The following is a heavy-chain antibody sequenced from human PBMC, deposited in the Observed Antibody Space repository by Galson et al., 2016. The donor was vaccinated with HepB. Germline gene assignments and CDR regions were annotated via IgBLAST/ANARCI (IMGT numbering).Heavy chain of an antibody. CDR3: ATDYGSVMLSFFDY. D-gene: IGHD3-16*01. V-gene: IGHV3-15*01. J-gene: IGHJ4*02. CDR1: GFTFSNAW. CDR2: VRSKTDGGTT. Sequence: SLRLSCAVSGFTFSNAWMSWVRQAPGKGLEWIGRVRSKTDGGTTDIGTPGKGRFTIPRDDSKNTLYLQMKGLKTEDTAVYYCATDYGSVMLSFFDYWGQGTLVTVTS.